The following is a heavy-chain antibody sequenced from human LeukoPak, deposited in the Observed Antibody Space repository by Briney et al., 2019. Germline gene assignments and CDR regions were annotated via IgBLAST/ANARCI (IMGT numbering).Heavy chain of an antibody. J-gene: IGHJ4*02. D-gene: IGHD2-2*02. CDR1: GFTFSSYW. Sequence: SGGSLRLSCAASGFTFSSYWMTWVRQAPGKGLEWVANIKQDGSEKYSVDSVKGRFTISRDNAKNSLYLQMNSLRAEDTAVYYCASLDIVVVPAAIRPPLFDYWGQGTLVTVSS. CDR3: ASLDIVVVPAAIRPPLFDY. CDR2: IKQDGSEK. V-gene: IGHV3-7*01.